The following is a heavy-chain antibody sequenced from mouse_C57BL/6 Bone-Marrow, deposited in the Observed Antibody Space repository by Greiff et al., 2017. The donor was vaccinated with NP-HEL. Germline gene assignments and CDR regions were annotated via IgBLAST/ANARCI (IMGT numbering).Heavy chain of an antibody. CDR2: ISSGGDYI. V-gene: IGHV5-9-1*02. CDR3: TGYYGSSYYAMDY. CDR1: GFTFSSYA. Sequence: EVMLVESGEGLVKPGGSLKLSCAASGFTFSSYAMSWVRQTPEKRLEWVAYISSGGDYIYYADTVKGRFTISRDNARNTLYLQMSSLKSEDTAMYYCTGYYGSSYYAMDYWGQGTSVTVSS. D-gene: IGHD1-1*01. J-gene: IGHJ4*01.